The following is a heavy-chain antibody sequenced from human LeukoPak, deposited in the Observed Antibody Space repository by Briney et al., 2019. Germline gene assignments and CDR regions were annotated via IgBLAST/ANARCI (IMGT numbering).Heavy chain of an antibody. CDR2: FDPEDGET. CDR1: GYTLTELS. Sequence: ASVKVSCKVSGYTLTELSMHWVRQAPGKGLEWMGGFDPEDGETIYAQNFQGRVTMTEDTSTDTAYMELSSLRSEDTAVYYCATESLLWLGRGAFDIWGQGTMVTVSS. D-gene: IGHD3-10*01. V-gene: IGHV1-24*01. J-gene: IGHJ3*02. CDR3: ATESLLWLGRGAFDI.